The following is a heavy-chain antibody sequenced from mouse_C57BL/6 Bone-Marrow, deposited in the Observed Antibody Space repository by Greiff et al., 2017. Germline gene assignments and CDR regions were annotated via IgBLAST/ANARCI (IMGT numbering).Heavy chain of an antibody. J-gene: IGHJ3*01. Sequence: VQGVESGPGLVQPSQSLSITCTVSGFSFTSYGVHWVRQSPGKGLEWLGVLWSGGSTDYNAAFISRLSISKYNSKSQVFFNMNSLQADDTAIYYCARGDSLAYWGQGTLVTVSA. CDR1: GFSFTSYG. V-gene: IGHV2-2*01. D-gene: IGHD3-3*01. CDR2: LWSGGST. CDR3: ARGDSLAY.